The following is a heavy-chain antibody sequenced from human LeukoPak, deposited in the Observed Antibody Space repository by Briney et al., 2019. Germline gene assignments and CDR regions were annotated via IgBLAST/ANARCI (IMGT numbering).Heavy chain of an antibody. CDR1: GGSFSGYY. D-gene: IGHD3-10*01. CDR2: INHSGST. J-gene: IGHJ4*02. Sequence: PSETLSLTCAVYGGSFSGYYWSWIRQPPGKGLEWIGEINHSGSTNYNPSLKSRVTISVDTSKNQFSLKLSSVTAADTAVYYCARGPGGYFDYWGQGTLVTVSS. V-gene: IGHV4-34*01. CDR3: ARGPGGYFDY.